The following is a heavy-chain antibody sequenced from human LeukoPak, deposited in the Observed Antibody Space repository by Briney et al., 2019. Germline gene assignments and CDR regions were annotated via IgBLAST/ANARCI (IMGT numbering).Heavy chain of an antibody. J-gene: IGHJ4*02. CDR3: ARRSYGSWGY. CDR1: GFTFTGYW. Sequence: GGSLRLSCAASGFTFTGYWMTWVRQAPGKGLEWVASIKQDGSEKHYVDSVKGRFTISRDNAKNSVFLQMDSLRAEDTAVYYCARRSYGSWGYWGQGTLVTVSS. D-gene: IGHD3-16*02. V-gene: IGHV3-7*01. CDR2: IKQDGSEK.